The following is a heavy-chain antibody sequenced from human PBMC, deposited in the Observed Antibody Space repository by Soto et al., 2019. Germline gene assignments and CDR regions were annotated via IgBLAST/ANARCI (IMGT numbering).Heavy chain of an antibody. CDR3: ARDHEVVPAIAWFGP. Sequence: QVQLVQSGAEVKKPGSSVKVSCTASGGTSSSYTISCVRQAPGQGLEWMGRIIPILCIANYPQKLHGRVTITADKSTCTAYMELSSMRPEDTSVSYCARDHEVVPAIAWFGPWGQGTLVTVSS. D-gene: IGHD2-21*02. CDR1: GGTSSSYT. V-gene: IGHV1-69*08. CDR2: IIPILCIA. J-gene: IGHJ5*02.